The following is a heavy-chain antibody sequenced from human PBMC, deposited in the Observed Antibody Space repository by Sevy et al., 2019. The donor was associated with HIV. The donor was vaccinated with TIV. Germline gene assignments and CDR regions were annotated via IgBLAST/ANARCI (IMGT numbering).Heavy chain of an antibody. CDR1: GFDFPNAW. J-gene: IGHJ4*02. V-gene: IGHV3-15*07. CDR3: STDDLISY. D-gene: IGHD3-3*02. Sequence: GGSLRLSCTASGFDFPNAWMNWIRQVPGKGLEWVGHIKSITDGGAADYAAPVKGRFTISRHDSKNTLYLQMNSLKAEDTAVYYCSTDDLISYWGQGTLVTVSS. CDR2: IKSITDGGAA.